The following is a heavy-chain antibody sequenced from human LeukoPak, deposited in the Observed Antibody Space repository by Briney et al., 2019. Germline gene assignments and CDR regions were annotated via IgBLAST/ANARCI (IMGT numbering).Heavy chain of an antibody. Sequence: SETLSLTCAVYGGSFSGYYWSWIRQPPGKGLEWIGEINHSGSTNYNPSLKSRVTMSEDTSKNQFSLKLSSVTAADTAVYYCARETTANDAFDIWGQGTMVTVSS. V-gene: IGHV4-34*01. CDR2: INHSGST. J-gene: IGHJ3*02. D-gene: IGHD4-17*01. CDR1: GGSFSGYY. CDR3: ARETTANDAFDI.